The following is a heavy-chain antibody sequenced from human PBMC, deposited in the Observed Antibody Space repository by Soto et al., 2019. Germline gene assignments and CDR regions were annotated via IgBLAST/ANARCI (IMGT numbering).Heavy chain of an antibody. J-gene: IGHJ4*02. Sequence: QVQLVESGGGVVQPGRSLRLSCAASGFSVNTHVIHWIRQAPGKGLEWVAVLWYDGSREYSADSVKGRFTISRDKSKNMMYLQMDNLRVEDTAVYYCARVPRFDTWYFDYWGQGNLATVSS. CDR1: GFSVNTHV. CDR3: ARVPRFDTWYFDY. CDR2: LWYDGSRE. V-gene: IGHV3-33*01. D-gene: IGHD2-2*02.